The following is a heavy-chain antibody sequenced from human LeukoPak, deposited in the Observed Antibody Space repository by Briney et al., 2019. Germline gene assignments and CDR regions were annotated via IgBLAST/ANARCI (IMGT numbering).Heavy chain of an antibody. V-gene: IGHV1-18*04. Sequence: GASVKVSCKASGYTFINYGISWVRQAPGLGLEWMGWTSYNGNRNYAQKVQDRVTMTTDTSTTTAYRELRSLESDDTAVYYCARHSGSGWQALGYWGQGTLVTVSS. CDR2: TSYNGNR. D-gene: IGHD6-19*01. J-gene: IGHJ4*02. CDR3: ARHSGSGWQALGY. CDR1: GYTFINYG.